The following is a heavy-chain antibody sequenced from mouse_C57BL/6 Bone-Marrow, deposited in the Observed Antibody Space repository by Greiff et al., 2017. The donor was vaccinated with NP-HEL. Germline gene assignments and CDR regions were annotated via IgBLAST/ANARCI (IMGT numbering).Heavy chain of an antibody. J-gene: IGHJ4*01. Sequence: VQRVESGAELARPGASVKLSCKASGYTFTSYGISWVKQRTGQGLEWIGEIYPRSGNTYYNEKFKGKATLTADKSSSTAYMELRSLTSEDSAVYFCARWEYDEGYAMDYWGQGTSVTVSS. CDR1: GYTFTSYG. CDR3: ARWEYDEGYAMDY. CDR2: IYPRSGNT. D-gene: IGHD2-14*01. V-gene: IGHV1-81*01.